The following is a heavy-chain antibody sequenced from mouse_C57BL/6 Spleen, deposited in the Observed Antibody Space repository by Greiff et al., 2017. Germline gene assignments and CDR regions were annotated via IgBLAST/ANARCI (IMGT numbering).Heavy chain of an antibody. J-gene: IGHJ2*01. V-gene: IGHV5-6*01. Sequence: EVNVVESGGDLVKPGGSLKLSCAASGFTFSSYGMSWVRQTPDKRLEWVATISSGGSYTYYPDSVKGRFTISRDNAKNTLYLQMSSLKSEDTAMYYCARHGGAYGNYGFDYWGQGTTLTVSS. CDR1: GFTFSSYG. D-gene: IGHD2-1*01. CDR3: ARHGGAYGNYGFDY. CDR2: ISSGGSYT.